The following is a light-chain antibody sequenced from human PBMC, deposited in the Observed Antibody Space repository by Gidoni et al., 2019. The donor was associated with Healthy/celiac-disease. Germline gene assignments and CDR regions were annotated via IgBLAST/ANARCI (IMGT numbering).Light chain of an antibody. J-gene: IGKJ1*01. CDR1: QSISSY. CDR2: AAS. V-gene: IGKV1-39*01. Sequence: RVTITCRASQSISSYLNWYQQKPGQAPKLLIYAASSLQSGVPSRFSASGSGTDFTLTISSLQPEDFATYYCQQSYSTPPKTFGQGTKVEIK. CDR3: QQSYSTPPKT.